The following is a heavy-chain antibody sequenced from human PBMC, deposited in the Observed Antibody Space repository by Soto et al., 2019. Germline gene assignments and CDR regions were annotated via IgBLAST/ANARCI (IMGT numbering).Heavy chain of an antibody. CDR1: GFTFSSYA. CDR3: ARDYPLYYYDSSGTFDY. J-gene: IGHJ4*02. D-gene: IGHD3-22*01. V-gene: IGHV3-30-3*01. CDR2: ISYDGSNK. Sequence: QVQLVESGGGVVQPGRSLRLSCAASGFTFSSYAMHWVRQAPGKGLEWVAVISYDGSNKYYADSVKGRFTISRDNSKNTLYLQMNSLRAEDTAVYYCARDYPLYYYDSSGTFDYWGQGTLVTVSS.